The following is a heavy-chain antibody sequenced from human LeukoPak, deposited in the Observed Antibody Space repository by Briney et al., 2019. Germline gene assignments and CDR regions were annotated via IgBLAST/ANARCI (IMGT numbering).Heavy chain of an antibody. Sequence: SETLSLTCTVSGGSISCSSYYWGWIRQPPGNGLEWIGSIYYSGSTYYNPSLKSRVTISVDTSKNQFSLKLSSVTAADTAVYYCARGKSYDSSGYYWGTGYYFDYWGQGTLVTVSS. V-gene: IGHV4-39*07. J-gene: IGHJ4*02. CDR3: ARGKSYDSSGYYWGTGYYFDY. CDR2: IYYSGST. D-gene: IGHD3-22*01. CDR1: GGSISCSSYY.